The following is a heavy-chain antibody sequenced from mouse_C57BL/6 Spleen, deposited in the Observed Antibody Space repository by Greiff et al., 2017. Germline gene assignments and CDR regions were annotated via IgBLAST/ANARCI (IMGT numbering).Heavy chain of an antibody. V-gene: IGHV1-81*01. Sequence: QVQLQQSGAELARPGASVKLSCKASGYTFTSYGISWVKQRTGQGLEWIGEIYPRSGNTYYNEKFKGKATLTADKSSSTAYMGLRSLTSEDSAVYFCARGGHYGSSPAWFAYWGQGTLVTVSA. CDR1: GYTFTSYG. J-gene: IGHJ3*01. D-gene: IGHD1-1*01. CDR2: IYPRSGNT. CDR3: ARGGHYGSSPAWFAY.